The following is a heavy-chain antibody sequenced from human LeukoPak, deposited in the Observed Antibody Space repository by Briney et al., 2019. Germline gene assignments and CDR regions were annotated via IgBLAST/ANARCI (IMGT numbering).Heavy chain of an antibody. CDR3: ARRGGEIAFDY. V-gene: IGHV3-48*01. CDR2: INSDSSTV. Sequence: GGSLRLSCAASGFTFSSYSMKWVRQVPGKGLEWVSYINSDSSTVYYADSVKGRFTISRDNAKNSLYLQMNSLRAEDTAVYYCARRGGEIAFDYWGQGTLVTVSS. D-gene: IGHD3-16*01. J-gene: IGHJ4*02. CDR1: GFTFSSYS.